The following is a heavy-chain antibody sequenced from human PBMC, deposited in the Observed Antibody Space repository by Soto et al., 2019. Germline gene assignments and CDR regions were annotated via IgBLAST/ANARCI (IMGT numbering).Heavy chain of an antibody. CDR3: ANGRTGTGPNQREYEY. J-gene: IGHJ4*02. D-gene: IGHD1-7*01. CDR2: ISDDGRGE. Sequence: GGSLRLSCAASGFTFSSFGMHWVRQAPGKGLEWVAAISDDGRGEYYADSVKGRFTISRDISKNTLYLQMNSLRGGDTAVYHCANGRTGTGPNQREYEYWGQGTQVTVSS. CDR1: GFTFSSFG. V-gene: IGHV3-30*18.